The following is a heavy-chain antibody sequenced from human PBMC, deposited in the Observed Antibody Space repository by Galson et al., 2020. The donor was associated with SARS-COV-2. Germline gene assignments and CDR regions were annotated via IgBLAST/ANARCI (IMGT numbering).Heavy chain of an antibody. CDR2: FSGDFHYI. J-gene: IGHJ4*02. Sequence: GESLNLSCAASGFSFRPYTLQLVRQAPGKGLESVSSFSGDFHYIYHADSVKDRFTISRDYDKNSVSLQMRSLRGDDTSVYYCARDQYTREQHRVAANYDYLGQGARDTGSS. CDR3: ARDQYTREQHRVAANYDY. CDR1: GFSFRPYT. D-gene: IGHD1-1*01. V-gene: IGHV3-21*06.